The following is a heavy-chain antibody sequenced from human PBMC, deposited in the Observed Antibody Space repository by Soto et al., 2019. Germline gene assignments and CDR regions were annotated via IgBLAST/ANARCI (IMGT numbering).Heavy chain of an antibody. V-gene: IGHV4-59*01. CDR3: ARASYVFWSGLDRRREAGGFDY. CDR2: IYYSGST. D-gene: IGHD3-3*01. J-gene: IGHJ4*02. Sequence: SETLSLTCTVSGGSISSYYWSWIRQPPGKGLEWIGYIYYSGSTNYNPSLKSRVTISVDTSKNQFSLERSSVTAADTAVYYCARASYVFWSGLDRRREAGGFDYWGQGTLVTVSS. CDR1: GGSISSYY.